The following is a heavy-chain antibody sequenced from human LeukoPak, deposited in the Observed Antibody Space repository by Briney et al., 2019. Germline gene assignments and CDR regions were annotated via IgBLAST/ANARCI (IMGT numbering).Heavy chain of an antibody. V-gene: IGHV3-23*01. Sequence: GSLRLSCAVSGITFRNYAMSWVRQAPGKGLEWVSSIRGTGSNTYYADSVKGRFTISRDNSKDTLYLQMNNVRADDTAVYYFANRFDTLGSKIDYWGQGILATVSS. CDR2: IRGTGSNT. D-gene: IGHD3-10*01. J-gene: IGHJ4*02. CDR3: ANRFDTLGSKIDY. CDR1: GITFRNYA.